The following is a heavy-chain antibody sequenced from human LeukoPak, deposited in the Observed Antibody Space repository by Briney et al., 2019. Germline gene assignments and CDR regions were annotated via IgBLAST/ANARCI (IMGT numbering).Heavy chain of an antibody. J-gene: IGHJ6*03. D-gene: IGHD2-15*01. CDR2: MNPNSGNT. Sequence: ASVKVSCKASGYTFTSYDINWVRQATGQGLEWMGWMNPNSGNTGYAQKFQGRVTMTRNTSISTAYMELSSLRSEDTAVYYCARAPATLRYYYYYYMDVWGKGTTVAVSS. CDR3: ARAPATLRYYYYYYMDV. CDR1: GYTFTSYD. V-gene: IGHV1-8*01.